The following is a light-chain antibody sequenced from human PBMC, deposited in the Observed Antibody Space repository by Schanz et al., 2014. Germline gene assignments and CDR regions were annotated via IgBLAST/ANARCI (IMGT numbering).Light chain of an antibody. CDR1: QSVSSD. Sequence: ETVLTQSPATLSLSPGERAPLSCRASQSVSSDLACYQQKFGQAPRLLIYDASNRATGIPARFSGSGSGTDCTLTISSLEPGDFAVYYCQQRSNWPQDTFGGGTKVEIK. CDR2: DAS. V-gene: IGKV3-11*01. CDR3: QQRSNWPQDT. J-gene: IGKJ4*01.